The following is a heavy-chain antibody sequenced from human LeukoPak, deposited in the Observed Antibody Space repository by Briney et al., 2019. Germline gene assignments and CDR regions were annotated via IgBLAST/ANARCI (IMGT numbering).Heavy chain of an antibody. CDR2: ISGSGGST. D-gene: IGHD3-22*01. V-gene: IGHV3-23*01. CDR1: GFTFSSYA. Sequence: PGGSLRLSCAASGFTFSSYAMSWVRQAPGKGLEWVSAISGSGGSTYYADSVKGRFTISRDNSKNTLYLQMNGLRAEDTAVYYCAKDSSYYITMIVGFDYWGQGTLVTVSS. CDR3: AKDSSYYITMIVGFDY. J-gene: IGHJ4*02.